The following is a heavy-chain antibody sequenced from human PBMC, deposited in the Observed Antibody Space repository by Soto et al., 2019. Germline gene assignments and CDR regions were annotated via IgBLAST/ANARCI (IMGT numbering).Heavy chain of an antibody. CDR3: AADPHYDILTGYPPLDY. V-gene: IGHV1-58*02. J-gene: IGHJ4*02. D-gene: IGHD3-9*01. Sequence: SVKVSCKASGFTFTSSAMQWVRQARGQRLEWIGWIVVGSGNTNYAQKFQERVTITRDMSTSTAYMELSSLRSEDTAVYYCAADPHYDILTGYPPLDYWGQGTLVTVSS. CDR2: IVVGSGNT. CDR1: GFTFTSSA.